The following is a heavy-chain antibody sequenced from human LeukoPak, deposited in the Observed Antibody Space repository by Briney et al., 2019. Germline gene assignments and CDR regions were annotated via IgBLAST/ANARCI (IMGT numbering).Heavy chain of an antibody. V-gene: IGHV4-59*01. Sequence: SETLSLTCTVSGGSISSYYWSWIRQPPGKGLEWIGYIYYSGTTNYNPSLKSRATISVDTSKNQFSLKLSSVTAADTAVYYCARGVYIAAAQYGYWGQGTLVTVSS. CDR2: IYYSGTT. J-gene: IGHJ4*02. D-gene: IGHD6-13*01. CDR3: ARGVYIAAAQYGY. CDR1: GGSISSYY.